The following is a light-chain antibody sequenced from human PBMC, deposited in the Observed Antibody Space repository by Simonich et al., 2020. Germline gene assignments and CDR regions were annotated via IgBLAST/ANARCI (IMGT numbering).Light chain of an antibody. V-gene: IGKV1-12*01. CDR3: QQYYSTPWT. Sequence: DIQMTQSPSSVSASVGDRVTITCRASQGISSWLAWYQQKPGNAPKLLIYAASSLQSGVPARFSGSGSGTDFTLTISSLQAEDGAVYYCQQYYSTPWTFGQGTKVEIK. J-gene: IGKJ1*01. CDR2: AAS. CDR1: QGISSW.